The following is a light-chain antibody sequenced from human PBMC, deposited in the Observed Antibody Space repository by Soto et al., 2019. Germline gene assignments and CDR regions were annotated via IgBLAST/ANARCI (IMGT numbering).Light chain of an antibody. J-gene: IGLJ7*01. V-gene: IGLV4-69*01. CDR3: QTWGTGIHV. CDR2: LNSDGSH. CDR1: SGHSSYA. Sequence: QLVLTQSPSASASLGASVKLTCTLSSGHSSYAIAWHQQQPEKGPRYLMKLNSDGSHSKGDGIPDRFSGSSSGAERYLTISRLQSEDEADYYCQTWGTGIHVFGGGTQLTVL.